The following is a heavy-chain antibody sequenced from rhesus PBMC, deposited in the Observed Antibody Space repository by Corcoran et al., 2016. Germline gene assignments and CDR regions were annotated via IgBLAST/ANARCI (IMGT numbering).Heavy chain of an antibody. CDR2: IDPSDSDT. J-gene: IGHJ2*01. CDR1: GYSFTSYW. CDR3: AKLAWDWYFDL. Sequence: EVQLVQSGAEVKRPGESLKTSCRTSGYSFTSYWISWGRRMPGKGLERMGAIDPSDSDTRYNPSFQGQVTISADKSISTAYLQWSRLKASDTATYYCAKLAWDWYFDLWGPGTPITISS. V-gene: IGHV5-20*01. D-gene: IGHD1-38*01.